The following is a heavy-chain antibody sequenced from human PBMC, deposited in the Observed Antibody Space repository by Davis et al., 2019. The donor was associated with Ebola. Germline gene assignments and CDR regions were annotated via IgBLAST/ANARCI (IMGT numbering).Heavy chain of an antibody. CDR3: ASRNYVELYYGMDV. D-gene: IGHD1-7*01. J-gene: IGHJ6*02. CDR2: IYYSGST. V-gene: IGHV4-61*01. Sequence: SETLSLTCTVSGGSVSSGSYYWGWIRQPPGKGLEWIGSIYYSGSTNYNPSLKSRVTISVDTSKNQFSLKLSSVTAADTAVYYCASRNYVELYYGMDVWGQGTTVTVSS. CDR1: GGSVSSGSYY.